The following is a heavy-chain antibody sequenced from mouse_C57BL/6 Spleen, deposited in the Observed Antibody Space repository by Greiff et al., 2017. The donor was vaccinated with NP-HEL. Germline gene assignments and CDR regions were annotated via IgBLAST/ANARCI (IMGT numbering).Heavy chain of an antibody. V-gene: IGHV1-50*01. CDR3: ARGDGNYPFAY. CDR1: GYTFTSYW. Sequence: QVQLQQPGAELVKPGASVKLSCKASGYTFTSYWMQWVNQRPGQGLEWIGEIDPSDSYTNYNQKFKGKATLTVDTSSSTAYMQLSSLTSEDSAVYYCARGDGNYPFAYWGQGTLVTVSA. J-gene: IGHJ3*01. CDR2: IDPSDSYT. D-gene: IGHD2-1*01.